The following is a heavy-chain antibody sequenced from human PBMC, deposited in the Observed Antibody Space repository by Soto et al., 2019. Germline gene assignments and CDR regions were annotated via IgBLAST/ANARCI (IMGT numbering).Heavy chain of an antibody. D-gene: IGHD3-10*01. J-gene: IGHJ6*03. CDR1: GDRGCANRAA. Sequence: PSQTLSLTCVISGDRGCANRAAWTLIRQSPSRGLEWLGRTYYRSKWYIEYAPSVTGRMTINPDTSKNQFSLQLNSVTPEDTAVYYCATGMLIRGHHYYMDVWGQGTSVTVSS. CDR2: TYYRSKWYI. CDR3: ATGMLIRGHHYYMDV. V-gene: IGHV6-1*01.